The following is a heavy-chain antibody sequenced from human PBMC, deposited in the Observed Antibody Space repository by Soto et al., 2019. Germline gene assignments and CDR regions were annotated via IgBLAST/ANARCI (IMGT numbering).Heavy chain of an antibody. V-gene: IGHV3-48*02. CDR2: FGGDSRPI. D-gene: IGHD6-19*01. CDR1: GFTFSTFS. CDR3: ARDLGWAFDY. Sequence: EVQLVESGGGLVQPGGSLRLSCAASGFTFSTFSMNWVRQAPGRGLEWIAYFGGDSRPISYADSVKGRFTISRDNAKNSLYLQMDSLRDEDTAVYYCARDLGWAFDYWCQGTLVTVSS. J-gene: IGHJ4*02.